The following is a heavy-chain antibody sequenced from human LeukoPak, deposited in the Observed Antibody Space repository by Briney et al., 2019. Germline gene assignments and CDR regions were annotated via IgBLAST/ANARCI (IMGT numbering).Heavy chain of an antibody. J-gene: IGHJ5*02. CDR3: ARVRFGAITMVRGVKENRVNWVDP. CDR2: INPNSGGT. CDR1: GYTFTGYY. Sequence: GASVKVSCKASGYTFTGYYIHWVRQAPGQGLEWMGWINPNSGGTNYAQKLQGRVTMTTDISTSTAYMELRSLRSDDTAVYYCARVRFGAITMVRGVKENRVNWVDPWGQGTLVTVSS. V-gene: IGHV1-2*02. D-gene: IGHD3-10*01.